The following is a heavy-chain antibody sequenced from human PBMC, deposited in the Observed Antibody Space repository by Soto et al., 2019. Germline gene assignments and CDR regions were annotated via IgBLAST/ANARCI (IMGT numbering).Heavy chain of an antibody. Sequence: SETLSLTCAVSGGSISSSNWWSWVRQPPGKGLEWIGEIYHSGSTNYNPFLKSQVTISVDKSKTQFSLKLSSVTAADTAVYYCARVSGNYNSGIDVWGQGTLVTVSS. D-gene: IGHD1-26*01. V-gene: IGHV4-4*02. CDR1: GGSISSSNW. J-gene: IGHJ4*02. CDR3: ARVSGNYNSGIDV. CDR2: IYHSGST.